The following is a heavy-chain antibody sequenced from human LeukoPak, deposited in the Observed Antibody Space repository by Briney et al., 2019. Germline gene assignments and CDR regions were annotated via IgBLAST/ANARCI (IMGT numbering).Heavy chain of an antibody. CDR3: AREYTYYYDSSGYHYYYYYGMDV. Sequence: GGSLRLSCEASGFTFSSYGMHWVRQAPGKGLEWVAVIWYDGSNKYYADSVKGRFTISRDNSKNTLYLQMNSLRAEDTAVYYCAREYTYYYDSSGYHYYYYYGMDVWGQGTTVTVSS. J-gene: IGHJ6*02. V-gene: IGHV3-33*01. CDR2: IWYDGSNK. D-gene: IGHD3-22*01. CDR1: GFTFSSYG.